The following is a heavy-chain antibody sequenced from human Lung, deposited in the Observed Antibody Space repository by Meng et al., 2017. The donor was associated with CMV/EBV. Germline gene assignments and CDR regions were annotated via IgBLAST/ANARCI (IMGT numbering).Heavy chain of an antibody. Sequence: ASVKVSCKASGDTFTSYGFTWVRQAPGQGLEWVGWISAYNDNTNCAQRLQGRVSMTTDTTTSTAYMELRSLRSDDTAVYYCASKVEPYYYDRSGYLNWGQGTXVTVSS. J-gene: IGHJ4*02. V-gene: IGHV1-18*01. CDR2: ISAYNDNT. CDR3: ASKVEPYYYDRSGYLN. D-gene: IGHD3-22*01. CDR1: GDTFTSYG.